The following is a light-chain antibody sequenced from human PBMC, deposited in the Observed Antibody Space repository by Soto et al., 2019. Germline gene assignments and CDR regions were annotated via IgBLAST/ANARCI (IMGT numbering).Light chain of an antibody. CDR2: GAS. CDR1: ESISRDY. V-gene: IGKV3-20*01. Sequence: IVLTQSPGTLSLPPGQRATLSCRASESISRDYLAWYQQRLGQAPRLLIYGASSGATGIPDRFSGSGSGTDFTLTISRLEPEDFAIYYCQQYGGVPYTFGQGTKLEIK. CDR3: QQYGGVPYT. J-gene: IGKJ2*01.